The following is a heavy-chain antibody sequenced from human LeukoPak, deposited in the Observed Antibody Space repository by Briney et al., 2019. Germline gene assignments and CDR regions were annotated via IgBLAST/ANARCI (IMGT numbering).Heavy chain of an antibody. CDR3: AKHIAVGFDY. CDR2: INHNGGNT. Sequence: GGSLRLSCAASGFTFSTYAMNWVRQAPGKGLEWVSTINHNGGNTYYADSVKGRFTISRDNSKNTLYLQMNSLRAEDTAVYYCAKHIAVGFDYWGQGTLVTVSS. CDR1: GFTFSTYA. J-gene: IGHJ4*02. D-gene: IGHD6-19*01. V-gene: IGHV3-23*01.